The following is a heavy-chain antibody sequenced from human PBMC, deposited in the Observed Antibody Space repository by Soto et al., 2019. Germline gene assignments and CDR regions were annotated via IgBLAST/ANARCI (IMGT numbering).Heavy chain of an antibody. CDR1: GGTFSSYT. J-gene: IGHJ4*02. V-gene: IGHV1-69*02. Sequence: QVQLVQSGAEVKKPGSSVKVSCKASGGTFSSYTISWVRQAPGQGLEWMGRIIPILGIANYAQKFQGRVTITADKSTSTAYMELSSLRSEDTAVYSCASIAVAGPPFDYWGQGTLVTVSS. D-gene: IGHD6-19*01. CDR2: IIPILGIA. CDR3: ASIAVAGPPFDY.